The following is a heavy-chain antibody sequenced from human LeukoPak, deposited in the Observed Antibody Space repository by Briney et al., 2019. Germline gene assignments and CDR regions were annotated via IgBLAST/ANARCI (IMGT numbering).Heavy chain of an antibody. V-gene: IGHV4-38-2*02. J-gene: IGHJ4*02. CDR1: GYSISSGYY. D-gene: IGHD1-26*01. CDR2: IYHSGST. CDR3: ARAIEVGAMTPFDY. Sequence: SETLSLTCTVSGYSISSGYYWGWTRQPPGKGLEWIGSIYHSGSTYYNPSLKSRVTISVDTSKSQFSLKLSSVTAADTAVYYCARAIEVGAMTPFDYWGQGTLVTVSS.